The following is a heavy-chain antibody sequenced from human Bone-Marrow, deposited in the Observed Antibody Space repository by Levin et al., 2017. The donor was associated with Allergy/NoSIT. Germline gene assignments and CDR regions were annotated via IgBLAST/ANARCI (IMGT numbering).Heavy chain of an antibody. Sequence: GGSLRLSCAASGFTFSSYWMSWVRQAPGKGLEWVANIKQDGSEKYYVDSVKGRFTISRDNAKNSLYLQMNSLRAEDTAVYYCARSLVGANSYNWFDPWGQGTLVTVSS. J-gene: IGHJ5*02. D-gene: IGHD1-26*01. CDR2: IKQDGSEK. CDR3: ARSLVGANSYNWFDP. CDR1: GFTFSSYW. V-gene: IGHV3-7*01.